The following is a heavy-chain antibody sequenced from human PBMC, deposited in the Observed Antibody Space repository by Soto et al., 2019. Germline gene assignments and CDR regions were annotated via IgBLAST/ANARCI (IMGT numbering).Heavy chain of an antibody. CDR2: IYPGDSDA. CDR1: GYTFSKYW. Sequence: PGESLKISCKGSGYTFSKYWIGGVRQTPGKGLEWMGMIYPGDSDARYSPSLEGQVTFSVDKSINTAYLQWNSLKASDTAMYYCARQGGEYNTMSDYWGQGTLVTVSS. V-gene: IGHV5-51*01. D-gene: IGHD3-10*01. J-gene: IGHJ4*02. CDR3: ARQGGEYNTMSDY.